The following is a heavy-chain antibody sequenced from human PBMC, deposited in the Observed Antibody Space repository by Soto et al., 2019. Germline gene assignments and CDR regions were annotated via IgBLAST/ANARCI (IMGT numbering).Heavy chain of an antibody. J-gene: IGHJ4*02. CDR2: IYYSGST. CDR3: ARSHCGGDCYSDY. Sequence: SETLSLTCTVSGGSISSGGYYWSWIRQHPGKGLEWIGYIYYSGSTYYNPSLKSRVTISVDTSKNQFSLKLSSVTAADTAVYYCARSHCGGDCYSDYWGQGTLVTVSS. D-gene: IGHD2-21*01. V-gene: IGHV4-31*03. CDR1: GGSISSGGYY.